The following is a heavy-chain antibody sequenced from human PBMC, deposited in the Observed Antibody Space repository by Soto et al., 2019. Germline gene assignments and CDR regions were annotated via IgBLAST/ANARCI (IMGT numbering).Heavy chain of an antibody. D-gene: IGHD6-13*01. CDR1: GFTFSNYW. J-gene: IGHJ3*02. Sequence: GGSLRLSCAASGFTFSNYWMHWVRQAPGMGLVWVSRINLDGTSTTYADSVKGRFTISRDNAENTLYLQMNSLRAEDTAVYYCARVQAAAGRIDAFDIWGQGTMVTVSS. CDR3: ARVQAAAGRIDAFDI. V-gene: IGHV3-74*01. CDR2: INLDGTST.